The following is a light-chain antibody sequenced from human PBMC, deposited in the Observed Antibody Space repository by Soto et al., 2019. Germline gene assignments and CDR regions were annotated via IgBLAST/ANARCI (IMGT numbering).Light chain of an antibody. CDR2: AAS. Sequence: DIQMTQSPSSLSASVGDRVTITCRPSQSISGYLNWYQQKPGKAPKLLIYAASSLQSGVPSRFSGSGSGIEFTLTISSLQPDDFATYYCQQYDSFSVTFGQGTKVDI. CDR1: QSISGY. J-gene: IGKJ1*01. CDR3: QQYDSFSVT. V-gene: IGKV1-39*01.